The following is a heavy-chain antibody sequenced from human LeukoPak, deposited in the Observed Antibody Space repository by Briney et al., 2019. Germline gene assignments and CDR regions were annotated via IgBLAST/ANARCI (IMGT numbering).Heavy chain of an antibody. CDR3: ATPYSGGYQGLDI. J-gene: IGHJ3*02. CDR1: GGSISSNKYY. D-gene: IGHD1-26*01. Sequence: KTSETLSLTCTVSGGSISSNKYYWGWIRQPPGKGLEWIGSIYYSGSTYYNPPLKSRVTIFVDTSKNQFSLKLSSVTAADTAVYYCATPYSGGYQGLDIWGQGTMVTVSS. CDR2: IYYSGST. V-gene: IGHV4-39*01.